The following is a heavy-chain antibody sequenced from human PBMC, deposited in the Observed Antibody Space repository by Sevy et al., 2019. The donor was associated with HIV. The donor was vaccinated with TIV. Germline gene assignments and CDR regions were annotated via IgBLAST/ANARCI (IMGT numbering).Heavy chain of an antibody. CDR2: ISSSSADI. CDR3: ARDLLVGSTYVFDI. D-gene: IGHD1-26*01. V-gene: IGHV3-21*01. Sequence: GGSLRLSCAASGFTFSNYNMNWVRQAPGEGLEWVSSISSSSADIYYTDSVKGRFTVSRDNSRKSLFLQMNGLSAEDTALYYCARDLLVGSTYVFDIWGRGTMVTVSS. CDR1: GFTFSNYN. J-gene: IGHJ3*02.